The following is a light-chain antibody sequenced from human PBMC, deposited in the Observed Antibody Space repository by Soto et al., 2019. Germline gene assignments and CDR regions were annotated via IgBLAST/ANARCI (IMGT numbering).Light chain of an antibody. V-gene: IGKV1-39*01. CDR2: AAS. CDR1: QSINTC. Sequence: DIPMTQSPSSLSASVGDRVTITCRASQSINTCLNWYQQKPGKAPQLLIYAASTLQSGVPSTFSGSGSGTDFTLTISSLQPEDVATYFCQQCLRIPLTFGGGTKVEIK. CDR3: QQCLRIPLT. J-gene: IGKJ4*01.